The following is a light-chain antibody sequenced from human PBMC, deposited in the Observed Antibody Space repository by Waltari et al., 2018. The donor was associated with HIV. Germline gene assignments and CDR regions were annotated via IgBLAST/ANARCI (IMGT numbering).Light chain of an antibody. CDR1: LNLTRHY. V-gene: IGKV3-20*01. Sequence: EIVLTQSPGALSLSPADRATLSSTASLNLTRHYLAWYQHKPGQAPRLLIYDASIRATGIPDRFSGGGSGTDFTLTISRLEPEDFAAYYCQQYNSSPLTFGGGTKVEIK. CDR2: DAS. CDR3: QQYNSSPLT. J-gene: IGKJ4*01.